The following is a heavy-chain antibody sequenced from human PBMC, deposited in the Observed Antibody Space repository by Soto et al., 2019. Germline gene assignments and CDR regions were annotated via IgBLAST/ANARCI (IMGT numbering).Heavy chain of an antibody. V-gene: IGHV3-30*04. CDR3: ARELTVFGVVTPDY. Sequence: QVQLVEAGGGVVQPGRSLRLSCKSSGFTLRTYAMHWVRQAPGKGLEWVAVISYDGKFEYYGDSVKGRFTISRDNSRNTVYLQMNSLTTEDTAVYNCARELTVFGVVTPDYWGQGTLVTVSS. D-gene: IGHD3-3*01. J-gene: IGHJ4*02. CDR2: ISYDGKFE. CDR1: GFTLRTYA.